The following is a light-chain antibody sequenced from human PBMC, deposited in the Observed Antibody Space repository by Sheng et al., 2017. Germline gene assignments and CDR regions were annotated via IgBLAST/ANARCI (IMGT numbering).Light chain of an antibody. V-gene: IGKV1-39*01. Sequence: DIQMTQSPSSLSAFVGDRVTITCRASQPISNYLNWYRQERGKPPKLLMYAASKLDNGVPSRFSGSGSGTQFALTIESLQPEDFATYYCQQSFSVPQTFGQGT. J-gene: IGKJ2*01. CDR3: QQSFSVPQT. CDR2: AAS. CDR1: QPISNY.